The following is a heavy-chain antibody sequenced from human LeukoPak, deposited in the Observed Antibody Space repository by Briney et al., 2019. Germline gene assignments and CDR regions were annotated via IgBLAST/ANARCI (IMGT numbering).Heavy chain of an antibody. CDR2: IRYDGSNK. J-gene: IGHJ4*02. V-gene: IGHV3-30*02. CDR1: GFTFSSYG. CDR3: AKDRLKALGYCSSTSCSPFDY. Sequence: QPGGSLRLSCAASGFTFSSYGMHWVRQAPGKGLEWVAFIRYDGSNKYYADSVKGRFTISRENSKNTLYLQMNSLRAEDTAVYYCAKDRLKALGYCSSTSCSPFDYWGQGTLVTVSS. D-gene: IGHD2-2*01.